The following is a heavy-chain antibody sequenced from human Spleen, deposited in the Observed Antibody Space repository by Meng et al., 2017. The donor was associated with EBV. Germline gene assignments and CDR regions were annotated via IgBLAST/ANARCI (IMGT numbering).Heavy chain of an antibody. J-gene: IGHJ4*02. V-gene: IGHV4-34*01. Sequence: HQGGEGLLHTSVNLSLPCAGCSGSFRGYYWRWFRPPPGRGLEWIGEINSSGCANSNPSLKSRVTTSLDTSKNQFSLRLISVTAADAAVYYCAGTYSSGWDYYFHYWGQGTLVTVSS. CDR1: SGSFRGYY. CDR2: INSSGCA. CDR3: AGTYSSGWDYYFHY. D-gene: IGHD6-19*01.